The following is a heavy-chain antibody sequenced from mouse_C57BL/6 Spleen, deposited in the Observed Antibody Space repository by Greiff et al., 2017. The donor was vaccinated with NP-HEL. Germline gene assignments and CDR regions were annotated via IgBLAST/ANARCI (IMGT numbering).Heavy chain of an antibody. V-gene: IGHV5-9-1*02. J-gene: IGHJ3*01. D-gene: IGHD2-5*01. Sequence: EVQLVESGEGLVKPGGSLKLSCAASGFTFSSYAMSWVRQTPEKRLEWVAYISSGGDYIYYADTVKGRFTISRDNARNTLYLQMSSLKSEDTAMYYCTREEYYSNWFAYWGRGTLVTVSA. CDR1: GFTFSSYA. CDR2: ISSGGDYI. CDR3: TREEYYSNWFAY.